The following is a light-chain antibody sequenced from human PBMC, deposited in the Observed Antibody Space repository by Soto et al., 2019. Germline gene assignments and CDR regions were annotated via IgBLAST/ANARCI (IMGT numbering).Light chain of an antibody. J-gene: IGLJ1*01. CDR1: SSDVGGYNY. Sequence: QSVLTQPASVSGSPGQSITISCTGTSSDVGGYNYVSWYQQHPGKAPKLMIYEVSNRPSGVSNRFSGSKSGNTASLTISGLQAEDDADYYCSSYTSSSTPHYVFXTGTKVTVL. CDR2: EVS. V-gene: IGLV2-14*01. CDR3: SSYTSSSTPHYV.